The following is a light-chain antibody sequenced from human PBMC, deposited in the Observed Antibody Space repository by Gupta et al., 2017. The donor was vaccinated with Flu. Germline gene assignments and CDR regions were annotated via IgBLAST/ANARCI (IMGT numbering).Light chain of an antibody. V-gene: IGLV2-14*01. CDR1: SSDVGGYNN. Sequence: SALTQPASVSGSPGQSLTISCTGTSSDVGGYNNVCWYQQHPGEAPKLMIYEVSNRHSGGSNRFSGSKSGNTAAMTISGLPAEDEADYYCSSYTRSSTTYYVFGTGTKVTVL. CDR3: SSYTRSSTTYYV. CDR2: EVS. J-gene: IGLJ1*01.